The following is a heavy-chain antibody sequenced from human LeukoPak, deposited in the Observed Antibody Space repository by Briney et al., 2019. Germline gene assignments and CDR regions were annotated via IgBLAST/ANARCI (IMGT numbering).Heavy chain of an antibody. D-gene: IGHD3-3*01. Sequence: SVKVSCKASGGTFSSYAISWVRQAPGQGLEWMGRIIPIFGTANYAQKFQGRVTITPHESTSTASMELSSLRSEDTAVYYCARGGSITSVKFRFNWFDPWGQGTLVTVSS. CDR1: GGTFSSYA. CDR2: IIPIFGTA. CDR3: ARGGSITSVKFRFNWFDP. J-gene: IGHJ5*02. V-gene: IGHV1-69*15.